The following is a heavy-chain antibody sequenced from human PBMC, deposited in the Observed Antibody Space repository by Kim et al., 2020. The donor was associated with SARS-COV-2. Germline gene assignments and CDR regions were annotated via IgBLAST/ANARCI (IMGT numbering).Heavy chain of an antibody. CDR2: INPSGGST. CDR3: AREPITMIVTGNDAFDI. Sequence: ASVKVSCKASGYTFTSYYMHWVRQAPGQGLEWMGIINPSGGSTSYAQKFQGRVTMTRDTSTSTVYMELSSLRSEDTAVYYCAREPITMIVTGNDAFDIWGQGTMVTVSS. J-gene: IGHJ3*02. D-gene: IGHD3-22*01. V-gene: IGHV1-46*01. CDR1: GYTFTSYY.